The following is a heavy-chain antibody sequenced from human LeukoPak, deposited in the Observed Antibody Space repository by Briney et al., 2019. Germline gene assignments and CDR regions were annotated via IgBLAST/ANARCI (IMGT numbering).Heavy chain of an antibody. V-gene: IGHV4-59*08. CDR1: GDSVTTYY. J-gene: IGHJ4*02. CDR3: ARVEDWNYDY. D-gene: IGHD1-7*01. CDR2: VYYSGSA. Sequence: SETLSLTCTVSGDSVTTYYWGWIRQPPGKGLEWLGYVYYSGSATYNPSLKSRVTISVDTSKNQFSLKLSSVTAADTAVYYCARVEDWNYDYWGQGTLVTVSS.